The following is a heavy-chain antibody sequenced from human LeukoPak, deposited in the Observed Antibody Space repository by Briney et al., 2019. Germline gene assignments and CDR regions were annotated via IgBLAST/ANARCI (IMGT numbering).Heavy chain of an antibody. D-gene: IGHD2-15*01. CDR2: IRYDGSNK. V-gene: IGHV3-30*02. CDR1: GFTFSSYG. J-gene: IGHJ3*02. CDR3: AKGPWVPCSGGSCYPDAFDI. Sequence: GGSLRLSCAASGFTFSSYGMHWVRQAPGKGREWVAFIRYDGSNKYYADSVKGLFTISRDNSKNTLYLQMNSLRAEDTAVYYCAKGPWVPCSGGSCYPDAFDIWGQGTMVTVSS.